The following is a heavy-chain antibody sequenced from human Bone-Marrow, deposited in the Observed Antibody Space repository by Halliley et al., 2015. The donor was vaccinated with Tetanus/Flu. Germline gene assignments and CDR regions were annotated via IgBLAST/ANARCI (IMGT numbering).Heavy chain of an antibody. J-gene: IGHJ5*02. Sequence: INNDGISTTYADSVKGRFTISRDNARNTLYLQMNGLRVDATAVYFCARAKSIQATWGFSPASWGQGTLVTVSS. CDR3: ARAKSIQATWGFSPAS. V-gene: IGHV3-74*01. D-gene: IGHD7-27*01. CDR2: INNDGIST.